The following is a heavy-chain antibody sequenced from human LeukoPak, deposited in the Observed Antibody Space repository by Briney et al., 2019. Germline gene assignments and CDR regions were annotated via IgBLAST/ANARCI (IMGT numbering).Heavy chain of an antibody. CDR2: IYPLDSDT. V-gene: IGHV5-51*01. Sequence: NHGESLKISCKGSGYIFISDWIGWVRQMPGKGLEWMGIIYPLDSDTRYSPSFQGQVTISADKSISTAYLQWSSLKASDTAMYYCARLRGAPGAFDIWGQGTVVTVSS. CDR3: ARLRGAPGAFDI. D-gene: IGHD1-26*01. J-gene: IGHJ3*02. CDR1: GYIFISDW.